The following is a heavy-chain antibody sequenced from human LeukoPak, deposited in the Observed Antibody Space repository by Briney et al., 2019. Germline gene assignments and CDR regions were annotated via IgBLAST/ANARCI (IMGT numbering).Heavy chain of an antibody. Sequence: GASVKVSCKASGYTFINHGVTWVRQAPGQGLEWMGRITVYNGDTKSAQKFQGRVTMTADTSTNTAYMELGSLTYDDTDVYYCASGNSPARTQYLFDLWGQRTLVTVSS. CDR1: GYTFINHG. V-gene: IGHV1-18*01. J-gene: IGHJ4*02. CDR3: ASGNSPARTQYLFDL. CDR2: ITVYNGDT. D-gene: IGHD1-14*01.